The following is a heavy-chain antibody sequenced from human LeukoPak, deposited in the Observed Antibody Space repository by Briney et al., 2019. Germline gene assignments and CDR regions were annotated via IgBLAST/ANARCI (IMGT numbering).Heavy chain of an antibody. CDR2: IYHSGST. J-gene: IGHJ5*02. CDR1: GGSISSGGYY. D-gene: IGHD3-16*01. Sequence: SQTLSLTCTVSGGSISSGGYYWSWIRQPPGKGLEWIGYIYHSGSTYYNPSLKSRVTMSVDRSKNQFSLKLSSVSAADTAVYYCARAGGWFDPWGQGTLVTVSS. V-gene: IGHV4-30-2*01. CDR3: ARAGGWFDP.